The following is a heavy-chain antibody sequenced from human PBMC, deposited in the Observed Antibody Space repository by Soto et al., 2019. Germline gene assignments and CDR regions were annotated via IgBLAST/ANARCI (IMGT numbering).Heavy chain of an antibody. V-gene: IGHV3-30*18. Sequence: PGGSLRLSCSASGFTFSSYGMHWVRQAPGKGLEWVAVISYDGSNKYYADSVKGRFTISRDNSKNTLYLQMNSLRAEDTAVYYCAKVHFSSSWTVDYWGQGTLVTVSS. CDR2: ISYDGSNK. CDR1: GFTFSSYG. CDR3: AKVHFSSSWTVDY. J-gene: IGHJ4*02. D-gene: IGHD6-13*01.